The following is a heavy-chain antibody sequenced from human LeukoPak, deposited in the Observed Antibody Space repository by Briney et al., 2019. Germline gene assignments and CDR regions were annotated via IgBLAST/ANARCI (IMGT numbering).Heavy chain of an antibody. CDR2: VDHTGST. Sequence: PSETLSLTCTVSDDSITMYYWTWIRQPPGKGLEWIGYVDHTGSTKYNPSLNGRVSISRDTSNNFFSLRLRSVTAADTAVYFCARGRVSSSTWYSTYYYFFYMAFWGKGTTVTVSS. V-gene: IGHV4-59*01. CDR3: ARGRVSSSTWYSTYYYFFYMAF. J-gene: IGHJ6*03. CDR1: DDSITMYY. D-gene: IGHD4-11*01.